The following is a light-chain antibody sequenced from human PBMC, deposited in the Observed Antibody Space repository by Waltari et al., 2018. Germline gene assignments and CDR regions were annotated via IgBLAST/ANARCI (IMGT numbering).Light chain of an antibody. Sequence: DFQMTQSPSTLAASVGDRVTIACRASHSIDYWLAWYQQKPGKAPNLLIYDASNLDSGVPSRFSGSGSGTEFALTISSLQPDDFATYYCQQYRDYPLTFGGGTNLEIK. CDR2: DAS. J-gene: IGKJ4*01. CDR3: QQYRDYPLT. V-gene: IGKV1-5*01. CDR1: HSIDYW.